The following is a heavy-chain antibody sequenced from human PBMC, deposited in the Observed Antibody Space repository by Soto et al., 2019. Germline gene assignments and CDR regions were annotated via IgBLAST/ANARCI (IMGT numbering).Heavy chain of an antibody. V-gene: IGHV3-30-3*01. CDR3: ANPTVPRNAFDI. CDR2: ISYDGSNK. CDR1: GFTFSSYA. Sequence: QVQLVESGGGVVQPGRSLRLSCAASGFTFSSYAMHWVRQAPGKGLEWVAVISYDGSNKYYADSVKGRFNISRDNSKNTLYLQMNSLRAEDTAVYYCANPTVPRNAFDIWGEGTMVTVSS. D-gene: IGHD4-17*01. J-gene: IGHJ3*02.